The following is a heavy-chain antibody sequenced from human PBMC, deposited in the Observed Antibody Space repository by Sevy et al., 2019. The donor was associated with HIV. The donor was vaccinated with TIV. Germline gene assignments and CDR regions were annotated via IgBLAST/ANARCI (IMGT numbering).Heavy chain of an antibody. CDR1: GVSISSSSYY. D-gene: IGHD1-26*01. CDR3: AVGANGFDY. Sequence: SETLSLTCTVSGVSISSSSYYWGWIRQPPGKGLEWIGSIYSSGSTYYNPSLKSPVTISVDKSKNQFSLKLTSVSAADTAVYYCAVGANGFDYWGQGSLVTVSS. CDR2: IYSSGST. J-gene: IGHJ4*02. V-gene: IGHV4-39*01.